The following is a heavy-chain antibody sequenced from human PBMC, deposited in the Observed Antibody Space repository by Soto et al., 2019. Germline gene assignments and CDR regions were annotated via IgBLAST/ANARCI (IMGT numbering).Heavy chain of an antibody. CDR2: IYYSGST. J-gene: IGHJ5*02. V-gene: IGHV4-31*03. Sequence: QVQLQESGPGLVKPSQTLSLTCTVSGGSISSGGYYWSWIRQHPGKGLEWIGYIYYSGSTYYNPSLKSRVTISVDTSKNQFSLKLSSVTAADTAVYYCARAGYCSGGSCDLIVVVNTGNWFDPWGQGTLVTVSS. CDR3: ARAGYCSGGSCDLIVVVNTGNWFDP. D-gene: IGHD2-15*01. CDR1: GGSISSGGYY.